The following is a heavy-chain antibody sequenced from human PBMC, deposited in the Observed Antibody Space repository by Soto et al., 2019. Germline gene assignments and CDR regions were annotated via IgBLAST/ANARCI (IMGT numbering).Heavy chain of an antibody. CDR1: GFTFSSYG. J-gene: IGHJ4*02. D-gene: IGHD1-7*01. V-gene: IGHV3-23*01. Sequence: GALRLSCAASGFTFSSYGMTWVRQAPGKGLEWVSFSSATGAGTYYADSVKGRFTISRDNSKNTLYLQMTSLRADDTAVYYCAKDRRAGGNYGFYSDFWGQGALVTVSS. CDR2: SSATGAGT. CDR3: AKDRRAGGNYGFYSDF.